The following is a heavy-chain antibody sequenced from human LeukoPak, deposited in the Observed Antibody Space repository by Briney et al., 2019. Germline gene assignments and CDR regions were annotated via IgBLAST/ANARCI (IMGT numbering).Heavy chain of an antibody. CDR2: FDPEDGET. CDR1: GCTLTELS. V-gene: IGHV1-24*01. J-gene: IGHJ4*02. D-gene: IGHD3-16*01. CDR3: ARAPPHYDFDY. Sequence: ASVKVSCKVSGCTLTELSMHWVRQAPGKGLEWMGGFDPEDGETIYAQKFQGRVTMTRNTSISTAYMELSSLRSEDTAVYYCARAPPHYDFDYWGQGTLVTVSS.